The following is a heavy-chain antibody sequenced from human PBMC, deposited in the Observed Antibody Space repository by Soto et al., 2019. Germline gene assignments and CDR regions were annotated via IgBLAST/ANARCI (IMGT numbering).Heavy chain of an antibody. Sequence: SETLSLTCTVSGGSISSYYWSWIRQPPGKGLEWIGYIYYSGSTNYNPSLKSRVTISVDTSKNQFSLKLSSVTAADTAVYFCARHGNWKRENGFDPWGQGTLVTVSS. V-gene: IGHV4-59*01. CDR1: GGSISSYY. J-gene: IGHJ5*02. CDR3: ARHGNWKRENGFDP. D-gene: IGHD1-1*01. CDR2: IYYSGST.